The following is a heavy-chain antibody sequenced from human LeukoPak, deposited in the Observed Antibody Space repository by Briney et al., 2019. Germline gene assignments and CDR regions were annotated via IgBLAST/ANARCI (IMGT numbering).Heavy chain of an antibody. CDR1: GCTFSSYA. CDR3: ASISLSGYYYDSSGPFDY. Sequence: ASVKVSCKASGCTFSSYAISWVRQAPGQGLECIGGIIPIFGTANYAQKFQGRVTITTDESTSTAYMELSSLRSEDTAVYYCASISLSGYYYDSSGPFDYWGQGTLVTVSS. D-gene: IGHD3-22*01. CDR2: IIPIFGTA. V-gene: IGHV1-69*05. J-gene: IGHJ4*02.